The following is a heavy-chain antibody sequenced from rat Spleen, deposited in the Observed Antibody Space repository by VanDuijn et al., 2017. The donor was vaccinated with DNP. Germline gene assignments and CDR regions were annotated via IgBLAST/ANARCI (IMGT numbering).Heavy chain of an antibody. CDR1: GFTFSDYA. CDR3: TTGVVDY. J-gene: IGHJ2*01. D-gene: IGHD1-1*01. V-gene: IGHV5-29*01. CDR2: ISYNGGSP. Sequence: EVQLVESGGGLVQPGNSLKLSCTASGFTFSDYAMAWVRQAPAKGLEWVATISYNGGSPYYRDSVKGRFTISRDNAKSTLYLQMDSLRSEDTATYYCTTGVVDYWGQGVMVTVSS.